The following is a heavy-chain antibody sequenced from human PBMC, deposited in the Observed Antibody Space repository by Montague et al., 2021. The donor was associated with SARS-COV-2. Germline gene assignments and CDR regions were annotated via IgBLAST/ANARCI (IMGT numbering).Heavy chain of an antibody. CDR3: AKLDGGGY. Sequence: SETLSLTCTVSGGSIGSSNWWSWVRQSPGKGLDWIGEIYHDGNTHYKPSLKSRVIMSVDKSKNQFSLRVISVTAADTAVYYCAKLDGGGYWGQGTLVTVSS. CDR1: GGSIGSSNW. V-gene: IGHV4-4*02. D-gene: IGHD3-10*01. CDR2: IYHDGNT. J-gene: IGHJ1*01.